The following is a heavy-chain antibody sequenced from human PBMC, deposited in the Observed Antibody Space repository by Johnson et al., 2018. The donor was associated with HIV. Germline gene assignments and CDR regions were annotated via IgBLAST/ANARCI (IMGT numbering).Heavy chain of an antibody. CDR3: ARDGFDI. CDR2: ISYDGSNK. Sequence: QVQLVESGGGVVQPGRSLRLSCAASGFTFSSYAIHWVRQAPGKGLEWVAVISYDGSNKYYADSVKGRFTISRDNSKNTLYLQMNSLRAEDTAVYYCARDGFDIWGQGTMVTVSS. V-gene: IGHV3-30*04. CDR1: GFTFSSYA. J-gene: IGHJ3*02.